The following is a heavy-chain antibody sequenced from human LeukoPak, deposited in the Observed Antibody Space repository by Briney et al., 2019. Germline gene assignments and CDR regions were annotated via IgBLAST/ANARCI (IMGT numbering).Heavy chain of an antibody. Sequence: PGGSLRLSCAASGFTFSSYAMHWVRQAPGKGLEYVSAISSNGGSTYYANSVKGRFTISRDNSKNTLYLQMGSLRAEDMAVYYSARWVVVIHALDYWGQGTLVTVSS. CDR3: ARWVVVIHALDY. J-gene: IGHJ4*02. V-gene: IGHV3-64*01. CDR1: GFTFSSYA. D-gene: IGHD2-21*01. CDR2: ISSNGGST.